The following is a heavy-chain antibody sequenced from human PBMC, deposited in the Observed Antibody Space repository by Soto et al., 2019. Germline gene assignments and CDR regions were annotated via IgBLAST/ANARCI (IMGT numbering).Heavy chain of an antibody. D-gene: IGHD4-17*01. CDR1: GFTFSSYS. V-gene: IGHV3-21*01. CDR3: ARGDYLKWFDP. J-gene: IGHJ5*02. CDR2: ISSSSSYI. Sequence: EVQLVESGGGLVKPGGSLRLSCAASGFTFSSYSMNWVRQAPGKGLEWVSSISSSSSYIYYADSVKGRFTISRNNAKNSLYLQMRSLRAEDTAVYYCARGDYLKWFDPWGKGTLVTVSS.